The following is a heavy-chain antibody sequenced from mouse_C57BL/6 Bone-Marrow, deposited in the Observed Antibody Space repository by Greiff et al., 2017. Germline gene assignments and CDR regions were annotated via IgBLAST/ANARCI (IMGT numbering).Heavy chain of an antibody. J-gene: IGHJ4*01. CDR1: GFTFSDYY. Sequence: EVQLVESGGGLVQPGGSLKLSCAASGFTFSDYYMYWVRQTPEKRLEWVAYISNGGGSTYYPDTVKGRFTISRDNAKHTLYLQMSRLKSEDTAMYYCARREVYYAMDYWGQGTSVTVSS. CDR3: ARREVYYAMDY. CDR2: ISNGGGST. V-gene: IGHV5-12*01.